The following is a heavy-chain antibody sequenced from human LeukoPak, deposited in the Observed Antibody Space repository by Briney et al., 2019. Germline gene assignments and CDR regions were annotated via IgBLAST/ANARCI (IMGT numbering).Heavy chain of an antibody. D-gene: IGHD2-15*01. CDR3: ARDVVVEVGMLPTDSWFDP. CDR2: INPSDGRT. CDR1: GYSFTTYY. V-gene: IGHV1-46*01. J-gene: IGHJ5*02. Sequence: ASEKVSCKATGYSFTTYYIHWMRHAPGRGLEWMGIINPSDGRTSSAQKFQGRVTMTSDTSTSTVYMELSSLTYDDTAVYYCARDVVVEVGMLPTDSWFDPWGRGTLVAVSS.